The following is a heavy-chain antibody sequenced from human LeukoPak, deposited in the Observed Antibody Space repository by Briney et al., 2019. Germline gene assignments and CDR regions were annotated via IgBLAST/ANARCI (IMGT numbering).Heavy chain of an antibody. D-gene: IGHD3-10*01. CDR2: ISYDGSNK. Sequence: PGRSLRLSCAASGFTFSSYGMHWVRQAPGKGLEWVAVISYDGSNKYYADSVKGRFTISRDNSKNTLYLQMSSLRAEDTAVYYCAKDSLWFGELSWFDPWGQGTLVTVSS. V-gene: IGHV3-30*18. CDR1: GFTFSSYG. CDR3: AKDSLWFGELSWFDP. J-gene: IGHJ5*02.